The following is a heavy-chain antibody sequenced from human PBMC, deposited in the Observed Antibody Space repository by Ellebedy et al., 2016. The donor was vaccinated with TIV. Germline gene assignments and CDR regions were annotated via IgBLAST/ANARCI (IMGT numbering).Heavy chain of an antibody. Sequence: PGGSLRLSCAASGFTFSTYAMLWVRQAPGKGLEWVAVISYDGSNKYYADSVKGRFTISRDNSKNTLYLQMNSLRAEDTAVYYCARARGYSDYWGQGTLVTVSS. CDR2: ISYDGSNK. CDR3: ARARGYSDY. V-gene: IGHV3-30*04. J-gene: IGHJ4*02. D-gene: IGHD5-18*01. CDR1: GFTFSTYA.